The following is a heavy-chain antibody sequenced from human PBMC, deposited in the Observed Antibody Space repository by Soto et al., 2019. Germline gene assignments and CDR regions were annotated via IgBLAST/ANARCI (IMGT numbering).Heavy chain of an antibody. CDR3: TSRRDWTAVDPLDY. Sequence: EVQLVESGGGLVQPGGSLKLSCAASGFTFSDSAMHWVRQASGEGLEWVGRIRNKGNNYATAYTASVKGRFTISRDDSKNTVYLQMNSLKIDDTAVYYCTSRRDWTAVDPLDYWGQGTLVTVSS. D-gene: IGHD5-18*01. CDR2: IRNKGNNYAT. CDR1: GFTFSDSA. J-gene: IGHJ4*02. V-gene: IGHV3-73*02.